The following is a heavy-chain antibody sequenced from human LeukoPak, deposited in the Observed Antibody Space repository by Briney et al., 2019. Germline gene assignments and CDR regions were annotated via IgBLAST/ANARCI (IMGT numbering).Heavy chain of an antibody. D-gene: IGHD1-1*01. CDR3: ARVGIQVSAFKYYYYMDV. Sequence: PSETLSLTCTVSGGSINSNGFSWSWNRHHPEKGLEWVGLIYHSGNTHYNPSLNSRATISLDTSKNQFSLSLTSVTAADTAVYYCARVGIQVSAFKYYYYMDVWGKGTTVAVSS. CDR2: IYHSGNT. J-gene: IGHJ6*03. V-gene: IGHV4-31*03. CDR1: GGSINSNGFS.